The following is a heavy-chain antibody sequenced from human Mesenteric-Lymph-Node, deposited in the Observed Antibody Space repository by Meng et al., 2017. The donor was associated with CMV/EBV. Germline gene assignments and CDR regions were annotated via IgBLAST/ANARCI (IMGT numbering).Heavy chain of an antibody. J-gene: IGHJ6*01. CDR1: GGSVRSYY. Sequence: SETLSLTCSVSGGSVRSYYWSWIRQSPGKGLEWIGYIYYRGSTNYNPSLKSRVTISVDTSKNQFSLKLSSVTAADTAVYYCCRDTMVRGVTNYHYDYGMDGWGPRDTVTVSS. CDR2: IYYRGST. V-gene: IGHV4-59*02. D-gene: IGHD3-10*01. CDR3: CRDTMVRGVTNYHYDYGMDG.